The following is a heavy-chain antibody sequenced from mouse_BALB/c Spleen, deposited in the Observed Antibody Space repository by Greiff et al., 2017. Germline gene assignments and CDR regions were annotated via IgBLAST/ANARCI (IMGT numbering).Heavy chain of an antibody. V-gene: IGHV1-55*01. J-gene: IGHJ3*01. Sequence: QVQLQQPGAELVKPGTSVKLSCKASGYNFTSYWINWVKLRPGQGLEWIGDIYPGSGSTNYNEKFKSKATLTVDTSSSTTYMQLSSLASEDSALYYCATYGLFAYWGQGTLVTVSA. CDR3: ATYGLFAY. D-gene: IGHD1-1*02. CDR2: IYPGSGST. CDR1: GYNFTSYW.